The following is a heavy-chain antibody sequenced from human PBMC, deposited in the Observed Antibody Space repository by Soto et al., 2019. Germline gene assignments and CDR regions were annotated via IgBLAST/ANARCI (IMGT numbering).Heavy chain of an antibody. D-gene: IGHD3-10*01. CDR3: ARAAGRSKLLPYYFAP. V-gene: IGHV1-3*01. CDR2: INPATGVT. CDR1: GYAFTTSA. Sequence: QVNLVQSGAEVQKPGASVRISCQASGYAFTTSAIHWVRQAPGQSLEWMGWINPATGVTKYSQNVRGRVTFALDTSATTAYLDLRSLASLDTAVYYCARAAGRSKLLPYYFAPWGQGTLVTVSS. J-gene: IGHJ5*02.